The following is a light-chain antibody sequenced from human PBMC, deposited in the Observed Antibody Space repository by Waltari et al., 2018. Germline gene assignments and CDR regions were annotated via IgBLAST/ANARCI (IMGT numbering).Light chain of an antibody. Sequence: SYVLTQPPSVSVSPGKPARITREGNNIRIKSLHWYQQKPGQTPVLVIYYNGDWPSGIPERFSGTNSGNTATLTISRVEAGDEADYYCQVWDSTSDHVVFGGGTKLTVL. CDR1: NIRIKS. J-gene: IGLJ2*01. CDR2: YNG. CDR3: QVWDSTSDHVV. V-gene: IGLV3-21*04.